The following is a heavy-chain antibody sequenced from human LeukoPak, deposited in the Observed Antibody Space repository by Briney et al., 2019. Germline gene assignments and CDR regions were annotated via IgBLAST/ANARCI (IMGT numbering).Heavy chain of an antibody. J-gene: IGHJ4*02. CDR2: IKSKTDGGTT. D-gene: IGHD3-9*01. V-gene: IGHV3-15*01. CDR3: TTQYYDILTGYFQFDY. Sequence: GGSLRLSCAASGFTFSNAWMSWVRQAPVKGLEWVGRIKSKTDGGTTDYAAPVKGRFTISRDDSKNTLYLQMNSLKTEDTAVYYCTTQYYDILTGYFQFDYWGQGTLVTVSS. CDR1: GFTFSNAW.